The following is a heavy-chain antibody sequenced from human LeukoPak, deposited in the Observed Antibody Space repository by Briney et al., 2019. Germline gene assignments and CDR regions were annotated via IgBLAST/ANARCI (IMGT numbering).Heavy chain of an antibody. D-gene: IGHD3-22*01. CDR2: IKSDGGT. Sequence: RGSLRLSCAASGFTFSSYSMNWVRQAPGKGLVWVSRIKSDGGTNYADSVKGRFTISRDNAKKTVSLQMNSLRPEDTGVYYCARAPSEIGGYYPEYFRHWGRGTLVTVSS. J-gene: IGHJ1*01. V-gene: IGHV3-74*01. CDR3: ARAPSEIGGYYPEYFRH. CDR1: GFTFSSYS.